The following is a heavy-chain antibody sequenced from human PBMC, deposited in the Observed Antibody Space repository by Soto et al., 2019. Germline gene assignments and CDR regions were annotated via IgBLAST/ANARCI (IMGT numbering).Heavy chain of an antibody. J-gene: IGHJ5*02. CDR1: GFTFRSYV. V-gene: IGHV3-23*01. CDR2: IGGGGDSP. Sequence: PGGSLRLSYAASGFTFRSYVMSWVRQAPGKGLEWVSRIGGGGDSPQYAESVKGRFTISTDSAKSTVYLLMNSLRADDTAVYYCARAGGIVGFDPWGQGTLVTVSS. CDR3: ARAGGIVGFDP. D-gene: IGHD1-26*01.